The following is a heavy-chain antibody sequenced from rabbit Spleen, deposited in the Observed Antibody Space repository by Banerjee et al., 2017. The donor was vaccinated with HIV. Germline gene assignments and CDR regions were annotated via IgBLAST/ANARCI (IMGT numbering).Heavy chain of an antibody. CDR3: ARDTSSSFSSYGMDL. V-gene: IGHV1S45*01. Sequence: QEQLVESGGGLVKPEGSLKLSCTASGFTLSSYYMNWVRQAPGKGLEWIACIDTGSSGDTYFASWAKGRFTISKTSSTTVTLQMTSLTAADTATYFCARDTSSSFSSYGMDLWGPGTLVTVS. J-gene: IGHJ6*01. CDR1: GFTLSSYYM. D-gene: IGHD1-1*01. CDR2: IDTGSSGDT.